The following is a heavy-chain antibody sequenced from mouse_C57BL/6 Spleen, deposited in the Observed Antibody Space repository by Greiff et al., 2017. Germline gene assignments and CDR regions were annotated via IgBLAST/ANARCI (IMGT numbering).Heavy chain of an antibody. CDR3: AKGRTPAGAY. J-gene: IGHJ3*01. V-gene: IGHV1-26*01. CDR1: GYTFTDYY. CDR2: INPNNGGT. Sequence: VQLQQSGPELVKPGASVKISCKASGYTFTDYYMNWVKQSHGKSLEWIGDINPNNGGTSYNQKFKGKATLTVDTSSSTAYMELRSLTSEDAAVYYCAKGRTPAGAYWGQGTLVTVSA.